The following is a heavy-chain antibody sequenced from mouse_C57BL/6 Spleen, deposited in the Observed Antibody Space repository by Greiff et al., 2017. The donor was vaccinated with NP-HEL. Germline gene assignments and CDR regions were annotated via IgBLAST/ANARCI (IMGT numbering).Heavy chain of an antibody. V-gene: IGHV1-82*01. CDR1: GYAFSSSW. CDR2: IYPGDGDT. Sequence: VQLQQSGPELVKPGASVKISCKASGYAFSSSWMNWVKQRPGKGLEWIGRIYPGDGDTNYNGKFKGKATLTSDKSSSTAYMQLSSLTSEDSAVYFCARPPIYYDYDEGGFAYWGQGTLVTVSA. J-gene: IGHJ3*01. D-gene: IGHD2-4*01. CDR3: ARPPIYYDYDEGGFAY.